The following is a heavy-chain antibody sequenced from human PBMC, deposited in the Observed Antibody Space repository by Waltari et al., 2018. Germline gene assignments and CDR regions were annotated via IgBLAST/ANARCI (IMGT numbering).Heavy chain of an antibody. CDR1: GGSFSGYY. D-gene: IGHD1-26*01. Sequence: QVQLQQWGAGLLKPSEPLSLTCAVYGGSFSGYYWNWIHQPPGKGLEWVGEINQSGSTTYNPSLKSRVSISVDTSKNRFSLKLSSVTAADTAVYFCARGGSRGSYSNWGLGTLVTVSS. CDR3: ARGGSRGSYSN. CDR2: INQSGST. V-gene: IGHV4-34*01. J-gene: IGHJ1*01.